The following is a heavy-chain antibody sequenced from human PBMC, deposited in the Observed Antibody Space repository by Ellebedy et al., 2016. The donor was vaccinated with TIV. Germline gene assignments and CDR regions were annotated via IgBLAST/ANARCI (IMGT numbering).Heavy chain of an antibody. CDR3: AKDEGYCSGGSCYPPWD. Sequence: GGSLRLXXAASGFTFSSYAMSWVRQAPGKGLEWVSAISGSGGSTYYADSVKGRFTISRDNSKNTLYLQMNSLRAEDTAVYYCAKDEGYCSGGSCYPPWDWGQGTLVTVSS. J-gene: IGHJ4*02. D-gene: IGHD2-15*01. CDR2: ISGSGGST. V-gene: IGHV3-23*01. CDR1: GFTFSSYA.